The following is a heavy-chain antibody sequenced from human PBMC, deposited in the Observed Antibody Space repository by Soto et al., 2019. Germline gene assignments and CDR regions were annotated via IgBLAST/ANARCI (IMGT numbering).Heavy chain of an antibody. J-gene: IGHJ4*02. CDR2: IIPMFGTG. V-gene: IGHV1-69*01. CDR3: ARVGPAHYYDSSGYSSPLDY. Sequence: QVQLVQSGAEVKKPGSSVKVSCKASGDSFSSYAINWVRQAPGQGLEWMGGIIPMFGTGNYAQKFKGRVTITAGESTSTVYMELSSLRTEDTAVYYCARVGPAHYYDSSGYSSPLDYWGQGTLVTVSS. D-gene: IGHD3-22*01. CDR1: GDSFSSYA.